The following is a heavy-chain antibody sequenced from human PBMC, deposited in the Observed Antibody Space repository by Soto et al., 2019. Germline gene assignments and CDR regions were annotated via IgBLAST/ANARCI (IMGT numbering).Heavy chain of an antibody. CDR3: VKGGSIFGYSAFDI. CDR2: IWSNGKNK. J-gene: IGHJ3*02. Sequence: GGSLRLSCAASGFTFSTYGMHWVRQAPGKGLEWVTVIWSNGKNKYYADSVKGRFTISRDNSKNTLSLQMNSLRAEDTAIYYCVKGGSIFGYSAFDIWGRGTMVTVSS. V-gene: IGHV3-33*06. D-gene: IGHD3-3*02. CDR1: GFTFSTYG.